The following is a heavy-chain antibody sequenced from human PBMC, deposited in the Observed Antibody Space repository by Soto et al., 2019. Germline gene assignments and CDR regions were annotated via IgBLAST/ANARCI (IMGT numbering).Heavy chain of an antibody. Sequence: GGSLRPLCTASGLTFSSYGMSKVRQAPGKGLEWVEVIWYDGSNKDYADSVKGRFTISRDNSKNTLYLQINSLRAEDTAVYYCAREKDSTMGPSFDSWGQGTLVTVSS. J-gene: IGHJ5*01. V-gene: IGHV3-33*08. CDR2: IWYDGSNK. CDR3: AREKDSTMGPSFDS. CDR1: GLTFSSYG. D-gene: IGHD5-18*01.